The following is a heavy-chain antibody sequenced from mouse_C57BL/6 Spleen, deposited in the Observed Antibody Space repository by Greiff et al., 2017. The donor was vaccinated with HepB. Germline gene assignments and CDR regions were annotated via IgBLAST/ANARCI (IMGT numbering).Heavy chain of an antibody. Sequence: VQLKESGGGLVKPGGSLKLSCAASGFTFSSYAMSWVRQTPEKRLEWVATISDGGSYTYYPDNVKGRFTISRDNAKNNLYLQMSHLKSEDTAMYYCAREGGNYDAMDYWGQGTSVTVSS. CDR3: AREGGNYDAMDY. D-gene: IGHD2-1*01. CDR2: ISDGGSYT. CDR1: GFTFSSYA. J-gene: IGHJ4*01. V-gene: IGHV5-4*01.